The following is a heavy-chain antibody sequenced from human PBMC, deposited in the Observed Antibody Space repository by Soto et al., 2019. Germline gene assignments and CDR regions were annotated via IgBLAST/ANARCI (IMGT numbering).Heavy chain of an antibody. J-gene: IGHJ6*02. CDR1: GFTFDDYG. Sequence: EVQLVESGGGVVRPGGSLRLSCAASGFTFDDYGLSWVRQAPGKGLEWVSGINWNGGSTRYADSVKGRFTISRDTAKNSLYLQMNSLRAEDTALYYCASGIVGATTYGMDVWGQGTTVTVSS. CDR3: ASGIVGATTYGMDV. CDR2: INWNGGST. V-gene: IGHV3-20*04. D-gene: IGHD1-26*01.